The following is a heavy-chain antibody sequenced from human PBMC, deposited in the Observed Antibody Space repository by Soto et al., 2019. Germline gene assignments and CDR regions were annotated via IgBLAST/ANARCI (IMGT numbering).Heavy chain of an antibody. J-gene: IGHJ4*02. CDR2: IIPILGIA. CDR1: GGTFSSYT. CDR3: ARGERAGSSRRDDY. Sequence: QVQLVQSGAEVKKPGSSVKVSCKASGGTFSSYTISWVRQAPGQGLEWMGRIIPILGIANYAQKFQGRVTITADKSTSTAYMELSSLRSEDTAVYYCARGERAGSSRRDDYRGQGTLVTVSS. D-gene: IGHD6-6*01. V-gene: IGHV1-69*02.